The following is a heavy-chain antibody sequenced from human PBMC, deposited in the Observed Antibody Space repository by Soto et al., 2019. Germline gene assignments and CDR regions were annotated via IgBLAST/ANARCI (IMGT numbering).Heavy chain of an antibody. V-gene: IGHV5-51*01. D-gene: IGHD6-13*01. J-gene: IGHJ4*02. CDR1: GYSFTSYW. CDR3: AKAPDSSSWYKNYFDY. Sequence: GESLKISCKGSGYSFTSYWIGWVRQMPGKGLEWMGIIYPGDSDTRYSPSFQGQVTISADKSISTAYLQWSSLKASDTAMYYCAKAPDSSSWYKNYFDYWGQGTLVTVSS. CDR2: IYPGDSDT.